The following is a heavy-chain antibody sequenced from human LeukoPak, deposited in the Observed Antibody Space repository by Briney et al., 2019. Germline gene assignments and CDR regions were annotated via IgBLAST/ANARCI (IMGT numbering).Heavy chain of an antibody. Sequence: GWSLTLPCPASGFTFSASSMNWLHQAPGKGLEWVSSISSSSHYIFYADSLKGRFTISRDNAKNSLYLQMNSLRAEDTAVYYCARGFGRFGELYEHYYHLMDAWGQGTTVTVSS. CDR3: ARGFGRFGELYEHYYHLMDA. J-gene: IGHJ6*02. CDR2: ISSSSHYI. D-gene: IGHD3-10*01. CDR1: GFTFSASS. V-gene: IGHV3-21*01.